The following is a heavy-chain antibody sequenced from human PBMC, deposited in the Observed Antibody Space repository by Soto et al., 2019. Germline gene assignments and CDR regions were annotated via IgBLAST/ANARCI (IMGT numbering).Heavy chain of an antibody. CDR1: GESFSGYY. D-gene: IGHD6-19*01. Sequence: QVHLQQWGAGLLKPSETLSLTCAVYGESFSGYYWNWIRQPPGKGLEWIGEINHRGSTNYNPSLKSRVTVLVDTSKNQFSLNITSVTAADTAVYYCARRYSSGWYYFDFWGQGTLVSVSS. CDR3: ARRYSSGWYYFDF. J-gene: IGHJ4*02. CDR2: INHRGST. V-gene: IGHV4-34*02.